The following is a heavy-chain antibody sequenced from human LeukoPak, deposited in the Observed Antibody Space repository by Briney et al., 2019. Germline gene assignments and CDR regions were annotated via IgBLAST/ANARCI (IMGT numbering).Heavy chain of an antibody. V-gene: IGHV4-31*03. CDR2: IYYSGST. CDR3: ARRGAAALY. CDR1: GGPHRSGGYY. Sequence: SQPLSLPCTVSGGPHRSGGYYWIWIRQHPGKSLEWIGYIYYSGSTYYNPSLRGRVTISVDTSKNQFSLELSSVAAADTAVYYCARRGAAALYWGQGTLVTVSS. D-gene: IGHD4/OR15-4a*01. J-gene: IGHJ4*02.